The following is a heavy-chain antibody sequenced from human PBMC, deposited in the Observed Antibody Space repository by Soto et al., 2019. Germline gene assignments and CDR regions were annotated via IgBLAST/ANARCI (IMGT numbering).Heavy chain of an antibody. CDR3: GSAQSSNYYDYGMDV. J-gene: IGHJ6*02. CDR2: IYYSGST. CDR1: GGSISNLY. Sequence: SETLSLTCTVSGGSISNLYWSWIRQPPGKGLEWIGYIYYSGSTNYNPSLKSRVTISVDTSKNQFSLKLSSVTAADTAVSDCGSAQSSNYYDYGMDVWGQGTTVTVSS. V-gene: IGHV4-59*08.